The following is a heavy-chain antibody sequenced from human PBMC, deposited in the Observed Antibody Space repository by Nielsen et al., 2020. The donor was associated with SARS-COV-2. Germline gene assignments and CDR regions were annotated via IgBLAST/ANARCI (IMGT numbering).Heavy chain of an antibody. CDR2: IYYSGST. V-gene: IGHV4-34*01. J-gene: IGHJ4*02. Sequence: SETLSLTCAVYGGSFSDYHWTWIRQPSGKGLEWIGYIYYSGSTYYNPSLKSRVTISVDTSKNQFSLKLSSVTAADTAVYYCARRTTVNNYFDYWGQGTLVTVSS. CDR1: GGSFSDYH. CDR3: ARRTTVNNYFDY. D-gene: IGHD4-17*01.